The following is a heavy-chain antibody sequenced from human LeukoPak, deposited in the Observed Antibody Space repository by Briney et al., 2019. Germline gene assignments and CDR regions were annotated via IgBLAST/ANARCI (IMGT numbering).Heavy chain of an antibody. CDR1: GGSISSYY. CDR2: IYYSGST. CDR3: ARRRYDILTGYAYFDY. Sequence: SETLSLTCTVSGGSISSYYWSWIRQPPGKGLEWIGYIYYSGSTNYHPSLKSRVTISVDTSENQFSLKLSSVTAADTAVYYCARRRYDILTGYAYFDYWGQGTLVTVSS. D-gene: IGHD3-9*01. J-gene: IGHJ4*02. V-gene: IGHV4-59*08.